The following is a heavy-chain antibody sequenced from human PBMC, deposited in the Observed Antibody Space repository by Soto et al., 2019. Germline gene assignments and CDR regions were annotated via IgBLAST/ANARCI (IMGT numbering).Heavy chain of an antibody. CDR1: GFTFSSYA. J-gene: IGHJ4*02. V-gene: IGHV3-30-3*01. CDR3: ARDRRSSSWYGDY. D-gene: IGHD6-13*01. Sequence: GGSLRLSCAASGFTFSSYAMHWVRQAPGKGLEWVAVISYDGSNKYYADSVKGRFTISRENSKNTLYLQMNSLRAEDTAVYYCARDRRSSSWYGDYWGQGTLVTVSS. CDR2: ISYDGSNK.